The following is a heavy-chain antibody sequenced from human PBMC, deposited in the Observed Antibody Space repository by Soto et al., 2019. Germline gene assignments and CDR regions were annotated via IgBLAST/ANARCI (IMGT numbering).Heavy chain of an antibody. CDR1: GASMTNCY. D-gene: IGHD3-16*01. CDR2: MFYSGTS. J-gene: IGHJ4*02. V-gene: IGHV4-59*01. CDR3: ATSGHSFEGAI. Sequence: XANLSLTCTVSGASMTNCYWSWIRQTPSRLLEYIGYMFYSGTSYYSPSFKSRVAMSVDTSNNQFSLKLTSVTAADPAIYPCATSGHSFEGAIWGQGMLVTVSS.